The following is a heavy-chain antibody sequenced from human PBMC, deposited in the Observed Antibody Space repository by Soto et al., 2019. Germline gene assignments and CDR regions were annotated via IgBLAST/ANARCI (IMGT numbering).Heavy chain of an antibody. D-gene: IGHD5-12*01. Sequence: GESLKISCAASGFTFSSYSMNWVRQAPGKGLEWVSSISGSSSYIYYADSVKGRFTISRDNAENSLYLQMNSLRAEDTAVYYCATDIVATITAGAFDIWGQGTMVTVSS. CDR1: GFTFSSYS. CDR2: ISGSSSYI. V-gene: IGHV3-21*01. CDR3: ATDIVATITAGAFDI. J-gene: IGHJ3*02.